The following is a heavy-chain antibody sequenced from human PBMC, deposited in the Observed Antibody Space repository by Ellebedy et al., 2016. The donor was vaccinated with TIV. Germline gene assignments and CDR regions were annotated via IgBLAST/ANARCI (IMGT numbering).Heavy chain of an antibody. J-gene: IGHJ6*02. CDR2: IRQDGSK. Sequence: GESLKISCAVSGFSFRSYWMSWVRQAPGKGLEWVANIRQDGSKNYVDSVKGRFTISRDNAQNALYLQMNRLRVEDTAVYYCARDGAYGDYAPGQYGMDVWGQGTTVIVS. CDR1: GFSFRSYW. D-gene: IGHD4-17*01. V-gene: IGHV3-7*03. CDR3: ARDGAYGDYAPGQYGMDV.